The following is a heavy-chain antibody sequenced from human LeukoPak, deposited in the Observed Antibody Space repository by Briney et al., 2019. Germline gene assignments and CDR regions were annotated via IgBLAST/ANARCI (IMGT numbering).Heavy chain of an antibody. CDR3: ARSPSLEYCSSTSCYLGY. CDR1: GGTFSSYA. Sequence: ASVKVSCKASGGTFSSYAISWVRQAPGQGLEWMGGIIPIFGTANYAQKFQGRVTITADESTSTAYMEPSSLRSEDTAVYYCARSPSLEYCSSTSCYLGYWGQGTLVTVSS. V-gene: IGHV1-69*13. D-gene: IGHD2-2*01. CDR2: IIPIFGTA. J-gene: IGHJ4*02.